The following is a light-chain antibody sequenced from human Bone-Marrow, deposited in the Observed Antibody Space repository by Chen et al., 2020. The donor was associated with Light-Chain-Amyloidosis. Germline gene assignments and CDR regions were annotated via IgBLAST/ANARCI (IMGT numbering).Light chain of an antibody. J-gene: IGKJ4*01. CDR3: QQYGTSPLP. Sequence: EIVLTQSPGTLSLSPGEGANLSCRASQTISINHLTWYQQKFGQAPRLLIYGSSSRATGIPDRFTVSGSETDFTLTINRLEPEDFSKYFCQQYGTSPLPCGGGTKVEIK. V-gene: IGKV3-20*01. CDR2: GSS. CDR1: QTISINH.